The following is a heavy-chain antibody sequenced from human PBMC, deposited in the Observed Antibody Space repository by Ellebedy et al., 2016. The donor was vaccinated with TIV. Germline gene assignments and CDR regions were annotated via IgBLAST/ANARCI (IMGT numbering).Heavy chain of an antibody. J-gene: IGHJ3*02. Sequence: GSLRLSXTVSGGSISGSNFYWGWIRQPPGKGLEWIGSISYSRSTYYSPSLKSRVSTSVTPSKSQFSLKLSSVTATDTAVYYCVRGVTGYNMDAFDIWGQGTMVTVSS. CDR3: VRGVTGYNMDAFDI. CDR2: ISYSRST. CDR1: GGSISGSNFY. D-gene: IGHD5-24*01. V-gene: IGHV4-39*01.